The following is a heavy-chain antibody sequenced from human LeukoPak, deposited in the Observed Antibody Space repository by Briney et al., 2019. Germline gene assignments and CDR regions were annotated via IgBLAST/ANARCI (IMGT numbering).Heavy chain of an antibody. D-gene: IGHD3-10*01. CDR3: AREAIWFGGLIDY. V-gene: IGHV3-66*01. CDR1: GFTFSSYE. CDR2: IYSGGST. J-gene: IGHJ4*02. Sequence: GGSLRLSCAASGFTFSSYEMNWVRQAPGKGLEWVSVIYSGGSTYYADSVEGRFTISRDNSKNTLYLQMNSLRAEDTAVYYCAREAIWFGGLIDYWGQGTLVTVSS.